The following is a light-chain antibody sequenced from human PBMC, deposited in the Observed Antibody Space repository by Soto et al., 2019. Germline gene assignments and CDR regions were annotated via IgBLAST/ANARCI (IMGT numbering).Light chain of an antibody. CDR2: DVS. J-gene: IGLJ2*01. Sequence: QSALTQPASVSGSPGQSITISCTGTSSDVGGYNYVSWYQQHPGKAPNLMIYDVSNRPSGVSNRFSGSKSGYTASLTISGLQAEDEAPYYCSSYTSNSTLKFGGGTKVTVL. CDR1: SSDVGGYNY. V-gene: IGLV2-14*03. CDR3: SSYTSNSTLK.